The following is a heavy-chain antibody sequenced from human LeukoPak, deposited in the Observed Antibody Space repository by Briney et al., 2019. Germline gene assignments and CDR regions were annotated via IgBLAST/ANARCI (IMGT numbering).Heavy chain of an antibody. CDR2: ISGSGGST. CDR3: AKDSGIAVAGTNYFDY. CDR1: GFTFSSYA. V-gene: IGHV3-23*01. Sequence: GGSLRLSCAASGFTFSSYAMGWVRQAPGKGLEWVSAISGSGGSTYYADSVKGRFTISRDNSKNTLYLQMNSLRAEDTAVYYCAKDSGIAVAGTNYFDYWGQGTLVTVSS. D-gene: IGHD6-19*01. J-gene: IGHJ4*02.